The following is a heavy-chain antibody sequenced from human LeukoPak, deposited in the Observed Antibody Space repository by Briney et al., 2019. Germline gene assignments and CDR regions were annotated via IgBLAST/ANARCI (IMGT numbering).Heavy chain of an antibody. CDR2: IIPIFGTA. J-gene: IGHJ4*02. D-gene: IGHD6-6*01. Sequence: AASVKVSCKASGGTFSSYAISWVRQAPGQGLEWMGGIIPIFGTANYAQKFQGRVTITADESTSTAYMELSSLRSEDTAVYYCARGSIAARGGYFDYWGQGTLVTVSS. V-gene: IGHV1-69*13. CDR1: GGTFSSYA. CDR3: ARGSIAARGGYFDY.